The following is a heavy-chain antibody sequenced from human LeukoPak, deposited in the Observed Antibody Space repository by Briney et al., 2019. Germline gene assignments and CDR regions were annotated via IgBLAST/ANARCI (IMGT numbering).Heavy chain of an antibody. V-gene: IGHV4-39*01. J-gene: IGHJ4*02. CDR1: GGSISSSSYY. Sequence: SETLSLTCTVSGGSISSSSYYWGWIRQPPGKGLEWIGSIYYSGSTYYIPSLKSRVTISVDTSKNQFSLKLSSVTAADTAVYYCAGYSSSWYDYWGQGTLVTVSS. CDR3: AGYSSSWYDY. D-gene: IGHD6-13*01. CDR2: IYYSGST.